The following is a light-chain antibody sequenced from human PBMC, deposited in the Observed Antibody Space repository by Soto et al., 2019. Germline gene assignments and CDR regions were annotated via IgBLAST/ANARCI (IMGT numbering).Light chain of an antibody. CDR1: QILSSNY. CDR3: QQYGGSPSIT. J-gene: IGKJ5*01. CDR2: GES. Sequence: IVLTQSPGTLSLSPGEGATLSCRASQILSSNYLAWYQQKPGQAPRLLIYGESIRATGIPDRFSGSGSGTDFTLAIRRLEPEDSAVYYCQQYGGSPSITFGQGTRLEIK. V-gene: IGKV3-20*01.